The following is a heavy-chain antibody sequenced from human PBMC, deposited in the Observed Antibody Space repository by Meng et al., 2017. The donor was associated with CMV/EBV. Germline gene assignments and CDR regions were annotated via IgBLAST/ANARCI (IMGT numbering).Heavy chain of an antibody. Sequence: QVQLQEWGAGLLKPSETLSPACAVYGGSFSGYYWSWIRQPQGKGLEWIGEINHSGSTNYNPSLKSRVSISVDTSKNQFSLKLSSVTAADTAVYYCARESMVRGEDWGQGTLVTVSS. CDR2: INHSGST. CDR1: GGSFSGYY. V-gene: IGHV4-34*01. J-gene: IGHJ4*02. CDR3: ARESMVRGED. D-gene: IGHD3-10*01.